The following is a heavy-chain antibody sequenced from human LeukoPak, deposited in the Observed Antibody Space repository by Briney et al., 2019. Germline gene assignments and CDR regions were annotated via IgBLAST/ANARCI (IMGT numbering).Heavy chain of an antibody. D-gene: IGHD3-9*01. V-gene: IGHV3-30*18. CDR1: GFTLSSYG. CDR2: ISYDGSNK. CDR3: AKDLVLRYFDWAFDY. Sequence: GRSLRLPCAACGFTLSSYGMHWVRQAPGKGLEWVAVISYDGSNKYYADSVKGRFTISRDNSKNTLYLQMNSLRAEDTAVYYCAKDLVLRYFDWAFDYWGQGTLVTLSS. J-gene: IGHJ4*02.